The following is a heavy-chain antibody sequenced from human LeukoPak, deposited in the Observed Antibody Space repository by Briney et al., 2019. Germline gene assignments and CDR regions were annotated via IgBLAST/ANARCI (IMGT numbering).Heavy chain of an antibody. CDR1: GFTFSTYA. CDR3: ARRAQYCPSSSCLLY. J-gene: IGHJ4*02. Sequence: GSLRLSCTASGFTFSTYAMTWVRLAPGRGLEWVSTISGSGGTAYYADSVKGLFTISRDNSKNTLYLQMSNVRAEDTAVYFCARRAQYCPSSSCLLYWGQGTLVTVSS. D-gene: IGHD2-2*01. V-gene: IGHV3-23*01. CDR2: ISGSGGTA.